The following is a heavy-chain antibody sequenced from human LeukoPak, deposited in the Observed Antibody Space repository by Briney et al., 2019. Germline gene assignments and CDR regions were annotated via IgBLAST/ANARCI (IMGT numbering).Heavy chain of an antibody. J-gene: IGHJ6*02. Sequence: ASVRLSCNASGYTFTGYYMHWVRQAPGQGLEWMGWINPNSGGTNYAQKFQGRVTMTRDTSISTAYMELSRLRSDDTAVYYCARGLQQWLVVNYYYGMDVWGQGTTVTVSS. CDR1: GYTFTGYY. V-gene: IGHV1-2*02. D-gene: IGHD6-19*01. CDR3: ARGLQQWLVVNYYYGMDV. CDR2: INPNSGGT.